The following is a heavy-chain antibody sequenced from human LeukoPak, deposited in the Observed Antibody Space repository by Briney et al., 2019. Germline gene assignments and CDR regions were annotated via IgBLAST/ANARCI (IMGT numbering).Heavy chain of an antibody. J-gene: IGHJ4*02. Sequence: GGSLRLSCVASGFTFSNYAMSWVRQAPGKGLEWVANIKQDGSEKYYVDSVKGRFTISRDNAKNSLYLQMNSLRAEDTAVYYCARAEGRRLLWFGELFPPFDYWGQGTLVTVSS. CDR1: GFTFSNYA. D-gene: IGHD3-10*01. V-gene: IGHV3-7*01. CDR2: IKQDGSEK. CDR3: ARAEGRRLLWFGELFPPFDY.